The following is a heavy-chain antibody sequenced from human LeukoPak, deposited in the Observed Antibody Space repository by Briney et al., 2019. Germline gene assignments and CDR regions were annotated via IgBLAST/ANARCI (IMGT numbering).Heavy chain of an antibody. J-gene: IGHJ4*02. V-gene: IGHV4-39*07. CDR1: GGSISSSSYY. D-gene: IGHD2-8*01. Sequence: SETLSLTCTVSGGSISSSSYYWGWIRQPPGKGLEWIGEINHSGSTNYNPSLKSRVTISVDTSKNQFSLKLSSVTAADTAVYYCARGRYCTNGVCYKGGVYFDYWGQGTLVTVSS. CDR2: INHSGST. CDR3: ARGRYCTNGVCYKGGVYFDY.